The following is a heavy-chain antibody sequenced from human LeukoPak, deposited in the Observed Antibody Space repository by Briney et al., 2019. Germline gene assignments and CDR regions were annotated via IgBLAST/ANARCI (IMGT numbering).Heavy chain of an antibody. Sequence: PGGSLRLSCAASGFTFSNYGMHWVRQAPGKGLEWVAVISYDGSNKYYTDSVKGRFTISRDNSKNTLYLQMNSLRAEDTAVYYCAKGGAEWELLNWFDPWGQGTLVTVSS. CDR2: ISYDGSNK. V-gene: IGHV3-30*18. J-gene: IGHJ5*02. D-gene: IGHD1-26*01. CDR1: GFTFSNYG. CDR3: AKGGAEWELLNWFDP.